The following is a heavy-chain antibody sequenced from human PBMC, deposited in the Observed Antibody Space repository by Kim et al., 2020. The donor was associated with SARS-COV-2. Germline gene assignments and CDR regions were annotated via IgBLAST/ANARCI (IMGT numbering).Heavy chain of an antibody. Sequence: KYSKNFQGRVTSTRDTSASTAYMELSSLRSEDTAVYYCARGKIAAASFDYWGQGTLVTVSS. V-gene: IGHV1-3*01. J-gene: IGHJ4*02. CDR3: ARGKIAAASFDY. D-gene: IGHD6-13*01.